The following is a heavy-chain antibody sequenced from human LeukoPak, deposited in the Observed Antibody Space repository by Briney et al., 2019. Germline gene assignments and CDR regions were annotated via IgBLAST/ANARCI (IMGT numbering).Heavy chain of an antibody. J-gene: IGHJ4*02. V-gene: IGHV3-23*01. CDR1: GFTLSSYA. CDR2: ISVSGNT. D-gene: IGHD2-15*01. Sequence: GGSLRLSCAASGFTLSSYAMSWIRQAPGKGLEWVSAISVSGNTYHADSVKGRFTISRDSSKNTLYLQMNRLRAEDAAVYYCAKSGLNRFDYWGQGTLVTVSS. CDR3: AKSGLNRFDY.